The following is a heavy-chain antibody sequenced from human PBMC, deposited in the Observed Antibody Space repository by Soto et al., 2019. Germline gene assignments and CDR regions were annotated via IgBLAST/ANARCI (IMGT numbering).Heavy chain of an antibody. CDR2: IYNDGTYS. D-gene: IGHD3-10*01. V-gene: IGHV3-74*01. J-gene: IGHJ4*02. CDR3: TRGPRPISTGTGAY. Sequence: ESLRLSCAASGFIFKMYWMHWVRQSPGKGLVWISRIYNDGTYSDYADSVRGRFTISRDNVNDTLYLQMNNLRAEDSGLYYCTRGPRPISTGTGAYWGQGTQVTVSS. CDR1: GFIFKMYW.